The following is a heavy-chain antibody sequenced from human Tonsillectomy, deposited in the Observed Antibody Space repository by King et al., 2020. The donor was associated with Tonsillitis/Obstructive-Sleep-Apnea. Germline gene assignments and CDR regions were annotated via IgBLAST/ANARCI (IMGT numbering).Heavy chain of an antibody. CDR3: AREAYDFWSGTFDS. CDR2: ISHSGRMI. CDR1: GFTLSVYY. V-gene: IGHV3-11*01. Sequence: VQLVESGGGLVKPGGSLRLSCAASGFTLSVYYMTWIRQAPGKGLEWLSYISHSGRMISYAESVKGRFTISRDNAKNSLYLQMNSLRAEDTAVYYCAREAYDFWSGTFDSWGQGTLVTVSS. D-gene: IGHD3-3*01. J-gene: IGHJ4*02.